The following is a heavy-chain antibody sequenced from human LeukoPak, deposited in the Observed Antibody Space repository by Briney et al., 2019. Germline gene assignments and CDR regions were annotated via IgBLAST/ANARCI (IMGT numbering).Heavy chain of an antibody. CDR1: GFTFSSYW. CDR2: ISTNASST. D-gene: IGHD2-2*02. V-gene: IGHV3-74*01. Sequence: GGSLRLSCAASGFTFSSYWMHWVRQAPGKGLVWVSRISTNASSTTYADSVKGRFTISRDNAKDTLYLQMNSLRAEDTALYYCTGHHQAYTRTYWGQGTQVTVSS. J-gene: IGHJ4*02. CDR3: TGHHQAYTRTY.